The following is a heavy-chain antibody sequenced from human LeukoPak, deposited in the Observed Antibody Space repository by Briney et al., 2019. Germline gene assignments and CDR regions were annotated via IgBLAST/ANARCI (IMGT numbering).Heavy chain of an antibody. V-gene: IGHV1-69*01. Sequence: GASVKVSCKASGGTFSSYAISWVRQAPGQGLEWMGGIIPIFGTANYAQKFQGRVTITADESTSTAYMELSSLRSEDTAVYYCARDPDWGSYYYGMDVWGQGTTVTVSS. D-gene: IGHD7-27*01. CDR3: ARDPDWGSYYYGMDV. J-gene: IGHJ6*02. CDR1: GGTFSSYA. CDR2: IIPIFGTA.